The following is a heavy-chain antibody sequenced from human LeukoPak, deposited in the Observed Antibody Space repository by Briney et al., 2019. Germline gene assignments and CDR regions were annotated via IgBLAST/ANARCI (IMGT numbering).Heavy chain of an antibody. CDR2: IYYSGST. CDR1: GGSISSGGYY. Sequence: SETLSLTCTVSGGSISSGGYYWSWIRQHPGKGLEWIGYIYYSGSTYYNPSLKSRVTISVDTSKNQFSLKLSSVTAADTAVYYCARGYYDILTGSGNWFDSWGQGTLVTVSS. J-gene: IGHJ5*01. CDR3: ARGYYDILTGSGNWFDS. V-gene: IGHV4-31*03. D-gene: IGHD3-9*01.